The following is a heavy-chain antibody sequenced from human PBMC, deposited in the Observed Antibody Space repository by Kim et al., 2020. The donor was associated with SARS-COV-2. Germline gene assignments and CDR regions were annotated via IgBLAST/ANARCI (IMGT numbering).Heavy chain of an antibody. D-gene: IGHD3-10*01. V-gene: IGHV4-59*13. Sequence: SETMSLTCTVSGASITRYYWSWIRQSPGKGLEWIGYPYYNERPEYNPSLQSRVTISLETSNNKFSLKLTSVTAAGTAGSYCARDRVSAGHSFDYWGQGTMATVSS. J-gene: IGHJ4*02. CDR1: GASITRYY. CDR2: PYYNERP. CDR3: ARDRVSAGHSFDY.